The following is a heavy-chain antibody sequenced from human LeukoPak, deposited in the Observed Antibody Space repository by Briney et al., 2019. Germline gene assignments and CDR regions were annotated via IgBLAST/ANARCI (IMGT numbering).Heavy chain of an antibody. V-gene: IGHV4-30-4*01. CDR3: ARGVTMIVVVIHDWYFDL. D-gene: IGHD3-22*01. J-gene: IGHJ2*01. CDR2: IYYSGST. Sequence: SETLSLTCTVSGGSISSGDYYWSWIRQPPGKGLEWIGYIYYSGSTYYNPSLKSRVTISVDTSKNQFSLKLTSVTAADTAVYYCARGVTMIVVVIHDWYFDLWGRGTLVTVSS. CDR1: GGSISSGDYY.